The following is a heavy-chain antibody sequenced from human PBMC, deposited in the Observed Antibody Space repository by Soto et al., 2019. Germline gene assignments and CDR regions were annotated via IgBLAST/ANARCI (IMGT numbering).Heavy chain of an antibody. CDR2: IYYSGST. CDR1: GCSISRSSYY. D-gene: IGHD4-4*01. Sequence: SETLSLTCTVSGCSISRSSYYWGWIRQPPGKGLEWVGSIYYSGSTYYNPSLKRRATISVDTSKNQFSLKLSSVPAADTAVYYCARHHNPFYSNYAWVFDPWGQGTLVTVSS. CDR3: ARHHNPFYSNYAWVFDP. J-gene: IGHJ5*02. V-gene: IGHV4-39*01.